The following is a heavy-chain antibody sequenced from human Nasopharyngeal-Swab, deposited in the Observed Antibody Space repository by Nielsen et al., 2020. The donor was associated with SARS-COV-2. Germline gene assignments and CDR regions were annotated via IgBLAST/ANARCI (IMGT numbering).Heavy chain of an antibody. V-gene: IGHV4-34*01. CDR3: ARARVDCSGDSCYSSGVDYYGMNV. CDR2: INHSGST. CDR1: GGSFSDFY. D-gene: IGHD2-15*01. Sequence: SETLSLTCAVYGGSFSDFYWSWICQPPGKGLEWIGEINHSGSTNYNPSLKSRVTILVDTSKKWFSLNLNSVTAADTAVYYCARARVDCSGDSCYSSGVDYYGMNVWGQGTTVTVSS. J-gene: IGHJ6*02.